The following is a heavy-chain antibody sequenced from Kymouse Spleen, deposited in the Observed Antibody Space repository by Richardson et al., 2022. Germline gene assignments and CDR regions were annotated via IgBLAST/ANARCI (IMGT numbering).Heavy chain of an antibody. V-gene: IGHV3-15*01. CDR3: TTKGIVGATYFDY. Sequence: EVQLVESGGGLVKPGGSLRLSCAASGFTFSNAWMSWVRQAPGKGLEWVGRIKSKTDGGTTDYAAPVKGRFTISRDDSKNTLYLQMNSLKTEDTAVYYCTTKGIVGATYFDYWGQGTLVTVSS. CDR2: IKSKTDGGTT. D-gene: IGHD1-26*01. CDR1: GFTFSNAW. J-gene: IGHJ4*02.